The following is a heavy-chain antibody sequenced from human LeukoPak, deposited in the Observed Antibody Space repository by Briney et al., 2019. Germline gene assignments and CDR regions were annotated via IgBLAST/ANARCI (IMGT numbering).Heavy chain of an antibody. CDR3: ARLDINAYYFDY. J-gene: IGHJ4*02. CDR2: IYPGDSDT. V-gene: IGHV5-51*01. CDR1: GYSLTSYW. D-gene: IGHD3-16*01. Sequence: GESLKISCRGAGYSLTSYWIGWVRQMPGKGLEWMGFIYPGDSDTRYSPSFQGQVTISADNSTSTAYLQRSSLKASDTAIYYCARLDINAYYFDYWGQGTLVTVSS.